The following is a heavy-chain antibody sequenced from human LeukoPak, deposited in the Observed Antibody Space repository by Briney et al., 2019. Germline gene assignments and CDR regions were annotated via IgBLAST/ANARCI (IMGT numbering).Heavy chain of an antibody. CDR1: GFTFSSYW. D-gene: IGHD6-6*01. V-gene: IGHV3-74*01. CDR3: ARRSAARDAFDI. Sequence: GGSLRLSCAASGFTFSSYWMHWVRQAPGKGLVWVSRINSDGSTTSYADSVKGRFTISRDNAKNTLYLQMNSLRAEDTAAYYCARRSAARDAFDIWGQGTVVTVSS. CDR2: INSDGSTT. J-gene: IGHJ3*02.